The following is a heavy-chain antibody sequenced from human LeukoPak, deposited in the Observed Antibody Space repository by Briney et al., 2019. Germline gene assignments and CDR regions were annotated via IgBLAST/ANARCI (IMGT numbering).Heavy chain of an antibody. CDR2: IGLSSGRT. V-gene: IGHV3-48*04. J-gene: IGHJ4*02. CDR1: GFIFSDYS. CDR3: ARDRNYAFDN. D-gene: IGHD1-7*01. Sequence: GGSLRLSCAASGFIFSDYSMNWVRQAPGKGLEWISYIGLSSGRTMYADSVKGRFTISGDNAKNSLYLQMNSLRVEDTAVYFCARDRNYAFDNWGQGILVTVSS.